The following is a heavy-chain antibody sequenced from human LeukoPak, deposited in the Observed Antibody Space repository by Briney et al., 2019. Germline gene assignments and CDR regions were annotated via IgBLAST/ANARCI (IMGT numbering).Heavy chain of an antibody. CDR3: ARGLVYDFWSGYLDAFDI. V-gene: IGHV4-4*07. D-gene: IGHD3-3*01. CDR1: GGSISSYY. Sequence: SETLSLTCTVSGGSISSYYWSWIRQPAGKGLEWIGRIYTSGSTNYNPSLKSRVTMSVDTSKNQFSLKLSSVTAADTAVYYCARGLVYDFWSGYLDAFDIWGQGTMVTVSS. CDR2: IYTSGST. J-gene: IGHJ3*02.